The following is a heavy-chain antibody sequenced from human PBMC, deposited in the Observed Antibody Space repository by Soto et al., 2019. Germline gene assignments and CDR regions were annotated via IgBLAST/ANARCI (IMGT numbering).Heavy chain of an antibody. D-gene: IGHD2-2*01. CDR1: GFTFSSYW. CDR2: IKQDGSEK. Sequence: EVQLVESGGGLVQPGGSLRLSCAASGFTFSSYWMSWVRQAPGKGLEWVANIKQDGSEKYYVDSVKGRFTISRDNAKNSLYLQMHSLRAEDTAVYYCARGRGCSTGCHNFDYWGQGTLVTVSS. V-gene: IGHV3-7*01. CDR3: ARGRGCSTGCHNFDY. J-gene: IGHJ4*02.